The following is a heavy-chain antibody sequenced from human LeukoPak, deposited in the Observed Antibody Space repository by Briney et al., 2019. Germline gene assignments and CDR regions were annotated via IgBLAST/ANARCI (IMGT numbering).Heavy chain of an antibody. Sequence: SQTLSLTCTVSGGSISSGGYYWSWIRQPPGKGLEWIGYIYHSGSTYYNPSLKSRVTISVDRSKNQFSLKLSSVTAADTAVYYCARENTYSSSVDYWGQGTLVTVSS. J-gene: IGHJ4*02. CDR2: IYHSGST. D-gene: IGHD6-6*01. V-gene: IGHV4-30-2*01. CDR1: GGSISSGGYY. CDR3: ARENTYSSSVDY.